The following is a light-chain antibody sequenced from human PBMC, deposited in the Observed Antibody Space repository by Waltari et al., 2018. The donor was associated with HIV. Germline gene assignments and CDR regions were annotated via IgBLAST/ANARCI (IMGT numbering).Light chain of an antibody. CDR2: WAS. CDR3: QQYYNAPLT. J-gene: IGKJ4*01. CDR1: QSVLSSSNNKNY. Sequence: DILMTQSPDSLAVSLGERATINCKSSQSVLSSSNNKNYLAWYQQQPRQPPKLLIRWASTREAGVPDRFRGSGSGTDFTLTISSLQAEDVAVYYCQQYYNAPLTFGGGTKVQIK. V-gene: IGKV4-1*01.